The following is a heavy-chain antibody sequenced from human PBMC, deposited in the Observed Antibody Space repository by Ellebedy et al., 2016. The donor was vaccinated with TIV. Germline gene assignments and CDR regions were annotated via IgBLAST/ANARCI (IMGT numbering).Heavy chain of an antibody. CDR3: ASGAPFPYYFDS. CDR2: IYHSGSN. V-gene: IGHV4-59*01. J-gene: IGHJ4*02. Sequence: MPSETLSLTCAVSGGFISNYYWTWIRQSPATGLEWIGYIYHSGSNGSNPSLKSRVTRSVATPTNQFSLKLHSVTVADTAVYYCASGAPFPYYFDSWGQGLLVTVSS. CDR1: GGFISNYY.